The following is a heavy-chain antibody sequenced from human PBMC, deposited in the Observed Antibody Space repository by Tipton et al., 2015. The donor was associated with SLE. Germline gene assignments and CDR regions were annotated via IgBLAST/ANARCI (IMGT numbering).Heavy chain of an antibody. CDR2: LYSGGST. V-gene: IGHV3-53*01. Sequence: QLVQSGGGLVQPGRSLRLSCTASGFTFGDYAMSWVRQAPGKGLEWVSVLYSGGSTYYADSVKGRFTISRDNSKNTLYLQINSLRAEDTAVYYCARAVAGYYFDYWGQGTLVTVSS. D-gene: IGHD6-19*01. CDR1: GFTFGDYA. J-gene: IGHJ4*02. CDR3: ARAVAGYYFDY.